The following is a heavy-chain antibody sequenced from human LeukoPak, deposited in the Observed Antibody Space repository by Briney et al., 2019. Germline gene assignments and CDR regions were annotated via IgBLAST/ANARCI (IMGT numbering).Heavy chain of an antibody. CDR1: GFTFSSYW. V-gene: IGHV3-7*01. D-gene: IGHD6-13*01. CDR3: ASPYTGYSSSWLVYYYMDV. CDR2: IKQDGSEK. Sequence: GGSLRLSCAASGFTFSSYWMSWVRQAPGKGLEWVANIKQDGSEKYYVDSVKGRFTISRDNAKNSLYLQMNSLRAEDTAVYYCASPYTGYSSSWLVYYYMDVWGKGTTVTVSS. J-gene: IGHJ6*03.